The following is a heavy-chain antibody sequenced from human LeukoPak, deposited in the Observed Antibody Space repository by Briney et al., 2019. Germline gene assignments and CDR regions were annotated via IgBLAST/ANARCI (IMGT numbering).Heavy chain of an antibody. Sequence: GGSLRLSCAASGFTFSSYGMHWVRQAPGKGLEWLAFIRYDGSNKYYADSVKGLFTISRDNSKNTLYLQMNSLRAEDTAVYYCAKDLPPWFGAFDIWGQGTMVTVSS. CDR2: IRYDGSNK. CDR3: AKDLPPWFGAFDI. D-gene: IGHD3-10*01. J-gene: IGHJ3*02. V-gene: IGHV3-30*02. CDR1: GFTFSSYG.